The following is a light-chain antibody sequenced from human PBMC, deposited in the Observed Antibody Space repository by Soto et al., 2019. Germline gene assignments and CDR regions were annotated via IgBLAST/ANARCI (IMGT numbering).Light chain of an antibody. CDR1: QGVSSY. V-gene: IGKV3D-11*01. Sequence: EIVLTQSPATLSLSPGERATLSCRASQGVSSYLAWYQQKPGQAPRLLIYDASNRATGIPARFSGSGPGTDFTLTISSLEPEDFAVYYCQQRSNWHQITFGQGTRLEMK. CDR3: QQRSNWHQIT. J-gene: IGKJ5*01. CDR2: DAS.